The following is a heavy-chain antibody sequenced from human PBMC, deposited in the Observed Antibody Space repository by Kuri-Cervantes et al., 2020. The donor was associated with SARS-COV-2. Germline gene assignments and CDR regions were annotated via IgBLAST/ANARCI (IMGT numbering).Heavy chain of an antibody. V-gene: IGHV3-11*04. Sequence: GESLKISCTASGFIFSDYYMTWIRQAPGKGLEWVSNIGPSGTPKYYADSVKGRFTISRDNSKNTLYLQMNSLRAEDTAVYYCARDGYFDWLFQGDYFDYWGQGTLVTVSS. D-gene: IGHD3-9*01. CDR1: GFIFSDYY. CDR3: ARDGYFDWLFQGDYFDY. J-gene: IGHJ4*02. CDR2: IGPSGTPK.